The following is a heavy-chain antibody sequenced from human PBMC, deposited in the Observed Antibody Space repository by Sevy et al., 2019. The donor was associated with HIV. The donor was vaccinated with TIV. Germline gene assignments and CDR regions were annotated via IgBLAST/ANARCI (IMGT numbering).Heavy chain of an antibody. CDR3: AGGRFSKDIVVVVAATRGFDY. D-gene: IGHD2-15*01. J-gene: IGHJ4*02. Sequence: SETLSLTCAVYGGSFSGYYWSWIRQPPGKGLEWIGEINHSGSTNYNPSPKSRVTISVDTSKNQFSLKLSSVTAADTAVYYCAGGRFSKDIVVVVAATRGFDYWGQGTLVTVSS. V-gene: IGHV4-34*01. CDR1: GGSFSGYY. CDR2: INHSGST.